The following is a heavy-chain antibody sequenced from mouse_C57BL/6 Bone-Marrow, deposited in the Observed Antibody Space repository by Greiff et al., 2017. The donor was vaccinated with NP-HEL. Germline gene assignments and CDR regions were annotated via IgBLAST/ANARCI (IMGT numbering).Heavy chain of an antibody. V-gene: IGHV1-55*01. D-gene: IGHD2-3*01. Sequence: VPLQPPGAELVKPGASVEMSCQASGYTFTPYSVTWVEQRPGQGLEWIGDIYPGSGSTKYNEKFKSKATLTVEPSSSTAYMQLSSLTSEDSAVYYCARRYDGYYEFAYWGQGTLVTVSA. CDR3: ARRYDGYYEFAY. CDR1: GYTFTPYS. CDR2: IYPGSGST. J-gene: IGHJ3*01.